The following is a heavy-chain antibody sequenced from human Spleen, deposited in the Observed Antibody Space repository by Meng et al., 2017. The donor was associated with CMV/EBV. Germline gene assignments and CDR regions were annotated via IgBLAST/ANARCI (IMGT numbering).Heavy chain of an antibody. V-gene: IGHV3-53*01. CDR1: GFTVSSNY. CDR2: IYSGGST. CDR3: ASNYYYDSSGYYFPLWY. J-gene: IGHJ4*02. Sequence: GESLKISCAASGFTVSSNYMSWVRQAPGKGLEWVSVIYSGGSTYYADSVKGQFTISRDNSKNTLYLQMNSLRAEDTAVYYCASNYYYDSSGYYFPLWYWGQGTLVTVSS. D-gene: IGHD3-22*01.